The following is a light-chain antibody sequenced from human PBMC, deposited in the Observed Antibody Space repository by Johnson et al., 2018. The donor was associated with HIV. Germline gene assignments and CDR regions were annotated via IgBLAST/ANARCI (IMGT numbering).Light chain of an antibody. CDR2: ANN. Sequence: QSVLTQPPSVSAPPGQKVTISCSGSSSNIGNNLASWYQQLPGTAPKLLIYANNKRPSGIPDRFSGSKSGTSATLGITGLQTGDEADYYCGTWDNGLSAYVFGPGTKGPVL. V-gene: IGLV1-51*02. CDR1: SSNIGNNL. CDR3: GTWDNGLSAYV. J-gene: IGLJ1*01.